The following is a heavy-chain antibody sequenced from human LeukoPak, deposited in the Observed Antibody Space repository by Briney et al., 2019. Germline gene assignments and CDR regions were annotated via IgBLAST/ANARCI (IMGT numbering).Heavy chain of an antibody. V-gene: IGHV4-39*01. CDR1: GGSISSSSYY. CDR3: AKSGGYGLIDY. J-gene: IGHJ4*02. D-gene: IGHD1-26*01. Sequence: SETLSLTCTVSGGSISSSSYYWGWIRQPPGKGLEWIGSIYYSGSTYYNPSLKSRITISVDTSKNQFSLKLSSVTAADTAVYYCAKSGGYGLIDYWGQGTLVTVSS. CDR2: IYYSGST.